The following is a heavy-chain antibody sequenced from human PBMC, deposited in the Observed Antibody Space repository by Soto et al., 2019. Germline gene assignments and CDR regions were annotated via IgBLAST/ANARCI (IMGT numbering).Heavy chain of an antibody. V-gene: IGHV3-23*01. D-gene: IGHD3-3*01. Sequence: EVQLLESGGGLVQPGGSLRLSCAASGLTFSSYVMSWVRQAPGKGLEWVSTISGSGGRTYYGDSEKGRFTISRDNSKNTLYLQVNSLRAEDTAVYYCAKGITALGVYYGMDVWGQGTTVTVSS. J-gene: IGHJ6*02. CDR1: GLTFSSYV. CDR3: AKGITALGVYYGMDV. CDR2: ISGSGGRT.